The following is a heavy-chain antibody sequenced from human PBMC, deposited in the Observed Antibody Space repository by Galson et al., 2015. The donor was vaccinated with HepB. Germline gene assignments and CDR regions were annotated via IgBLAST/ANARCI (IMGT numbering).Heavy chain of an antibody. CDR3: AKGTGVVSAGTLDY. CDR2: ISFDGSNE. V-gene: IGHV3-30*18. J-gene: IGHJ4*02. CDR1: GFSFSTYG. D-gene: IGHD6-13*01. Sequence: SLRLSCAASGFSFSTYGVHWVRQAPGKGLEWVAVISFDGSNEYYADSVKGRFTVSRDNSKNTLYLQMNTLRAEDTAVYYCAKGTGVVSAGTLDYWGQGTLVTVSS.